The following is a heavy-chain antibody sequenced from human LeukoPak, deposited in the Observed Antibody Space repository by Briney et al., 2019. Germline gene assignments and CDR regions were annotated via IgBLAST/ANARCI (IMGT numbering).Heavy chain of an antibody. CDR1: GGSISSGDYY. V-gene: IGHV4-30-4*01. CDR2: IYYSGST. J-gene: IGHJ4*02. Sequence: SQTLSLTCTVSGGSISSGDYYWSWIRQPPGKGLEWIGYIYYSGSTYYNPSLKSRVTISVDTSKNQFSLKLSSVTAADTAGYYCAGEIPGGTPFDYWGKGPLVPVSS. CDR3: AGEIPGGTPFDY. D-gene: IGHD2-15*01.